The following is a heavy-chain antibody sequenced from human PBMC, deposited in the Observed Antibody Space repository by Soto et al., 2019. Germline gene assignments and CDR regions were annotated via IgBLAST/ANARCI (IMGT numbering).Heavy chain of an antibody. V-gene: IGHV3-64D*06. D-gene: IGHD3-9*01. CDR2: ISSDGDIT. CDR3: VKVSTFYDILTGYYSTNFFDP. J-gene: IGHJ5*02. Sequence: GSLRLSCSASGFTFSEYSMHWVRQAPGKGLQYFSTISSDGDITYYADSVKGRFTISRDNSKNTLYLQMNSLRPEDTAVYYCVKVSTFYDILTGYYSTNFFDPWGQGTLVT. CDR1: GFTFSEYS.